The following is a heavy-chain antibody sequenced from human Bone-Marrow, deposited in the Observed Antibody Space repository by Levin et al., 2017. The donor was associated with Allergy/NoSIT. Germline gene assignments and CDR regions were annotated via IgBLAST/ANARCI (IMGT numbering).Heavy chain of an antibody. D-gene: IGHD7-27*01. J-gene: IGHJ4*03. CDR1: GASIGNAKYY. V-gene: IGHV4-39*02. Sequence: SETLSLTCSVSGASIGNAKYYWNWIRQSPRKGLEWIGTFYSGGATVYHPTLTRRLTIVVDTANNHFSLNLRSVTAADTAVYFCSTRNSSGADYWGRGTMVSVSA. CDR2: FYSGGAT. CDR3: STRNSSGADY.